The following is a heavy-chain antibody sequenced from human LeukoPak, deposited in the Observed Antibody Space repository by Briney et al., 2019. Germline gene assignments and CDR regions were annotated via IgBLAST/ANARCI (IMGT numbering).Heavy chain of an antibody. CDR1: GFTFSSYG. J-gene: IGHJ4*02. CDR3: AKTGPSYCSGGSCYPYYFDY. V-gene: IGHV3-30*02. D-gene: IGHD2-15*01. CDR2: IRFYGSNK. Sequence: GGSLRLSCAASGFTFSSYGMHWVRQAPGKGLEWVAFIRFYGSNKYYADSVKGRFTISRDNSKNTLYLQMNSLRAEDTAVYYCAKTGPSYCSGGSCYPYYFDYWGQGTLVTVSS.